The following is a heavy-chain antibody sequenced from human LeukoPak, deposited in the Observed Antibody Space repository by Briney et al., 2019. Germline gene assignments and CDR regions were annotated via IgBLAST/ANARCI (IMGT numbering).Heavy chain of an antibody. J-gene: IGHJ6*03. CDR1: GGSISSSSYY. Sequence: PSETLSLTCTVSGGSISSSSYYWGWIRQPPGKGLEWIGSIYYSGSTYYNPSLKSRVTISVDASKNQFSLKLSSVTAADTAVYYCASCGGDCYRYYYYMDVWGKGTTVTISS. V-gene: IGHV4-39*01. D-gene: IGHD2-21*02. CDR3: ASCGGDCYRYYYYMDV. CDR2: IYYSGST.